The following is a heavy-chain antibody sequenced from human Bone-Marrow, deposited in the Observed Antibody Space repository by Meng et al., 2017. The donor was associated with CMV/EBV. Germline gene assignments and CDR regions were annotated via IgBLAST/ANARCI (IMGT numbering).Heavy chain of an antibody. CDR1: GFSLSASGVG. CDR2: IYWDDDK. V-gene: IGHV2-5*02. J-gene: IGHJ4*02. Sequence: GFSLSASGVGVGWIRQPPGKALEWLALIYWDDDKRYSPSLRSRLTITKDTSKNQVVLTMTNMDPVDTGTYYCAHRLGGNNWNTGHFDYWGQGTLVTVSS. CDR3: AHRLGGNNWNTGHFDY. D-gene: IGHD1/OR15-1a*01.